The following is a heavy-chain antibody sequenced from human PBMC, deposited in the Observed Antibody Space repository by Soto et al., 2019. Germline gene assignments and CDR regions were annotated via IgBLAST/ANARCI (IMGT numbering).Heavy chain of an antibody. CDR2: ISSSGSTI. J-gene: IGHJ4*02. V-gene: IGHV3-48*03. D-gene: IGHD6-13*01. CDR3: AREAAARLLDY. CDR1: GFTFSSYE. Sequence: PGGSLRLSCAASGFTFSSYEMNWVRQAPGKGLEWVSYISSSGSTIYYADSVKGRFTISRDNAKNSLYLQMNSLRAEDTAVYYCAREAAARLLDYWGQGTLVTVSS.